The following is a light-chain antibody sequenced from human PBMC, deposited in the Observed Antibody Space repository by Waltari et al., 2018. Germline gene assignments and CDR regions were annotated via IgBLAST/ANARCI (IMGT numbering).Light chain of an antibody. CDR1: SSNIGAGFD. CDR3: QSYDSSLKGV. V-gene: IGLV1-40*01. CDR2: GNS. J-gene: IGLJ3*02. Sequence: QSVLTQPPSVSRAPGQRVTISCTGSSSNIGAGFDVHWYQQLPGTAPKLLIYGNSNRPSGVPDRFSGSKSGTSASLAITGLQAEDEADYYCQSYDSSLKGVFGGGTKLTVV.